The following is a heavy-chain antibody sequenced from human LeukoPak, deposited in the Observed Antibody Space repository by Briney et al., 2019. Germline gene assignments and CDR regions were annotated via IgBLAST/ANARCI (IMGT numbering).Heavy chain of an antibody. Sequence: PGGSLRLSCAASGFTFSSYAMSWVRQAPGKGLEWVSAISGSGGSTYYADSVKGRFTISRDNSKNTLYLQMDSLRAEDTAVYYCASHRDYYDSSGYFDYWGQGTLVTVSS. CDR3: ASHRDYYDSSGYFDY. D-gene: IGHD3-22*01. CDR1: GFTFSSYA. CDR2: ISGSGGST. J-gene: IGHJ4*02. V-gene: IGHV3-23*01.